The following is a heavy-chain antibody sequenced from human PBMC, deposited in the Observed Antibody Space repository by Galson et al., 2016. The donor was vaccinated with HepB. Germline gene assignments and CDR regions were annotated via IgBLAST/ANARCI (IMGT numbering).Heavy chain of an antibody. D-gene: IGHD1-1*01. CDR2: IYWDDDT. CDR3: ALCIGIAPSRERNWLM. J-gene: IGHJ4*02. V-gene: IGHV2-5*02. CDR1: GLSLDTSGVG. Sequence: PALVKPTQTLTLTCTLSGLSLDTSGVGVGWIRQAPGKALDWLALIYWDDDTHYKPSLKSRLTIARDTSKNQVVLTVTNMEPVDTATYYCALCIGIAPSRERNWLMWGQGTLTTVSS.